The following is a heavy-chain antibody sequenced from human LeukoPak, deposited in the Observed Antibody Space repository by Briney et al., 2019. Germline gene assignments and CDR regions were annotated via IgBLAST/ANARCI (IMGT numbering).Heavy chain of an antibody. D-gene: IGHD4-23*01. J-gene: IGHJ4*02. Sequence: PGRSLRLSCAASGFTFSSYAMHWVRQAPGKGLAWVTVISCDGGNKYYADSVKGRFTISRDNSMNTLFLQMNSLGPEDPAVYYCARVLGQLPAQWGQGTLVTVSS. CDR1: GFTFSSYA. V-gene: IGHV3-30*04. CDR3: ARVLGQLPAQ. CDR2: ISCDGGNK.